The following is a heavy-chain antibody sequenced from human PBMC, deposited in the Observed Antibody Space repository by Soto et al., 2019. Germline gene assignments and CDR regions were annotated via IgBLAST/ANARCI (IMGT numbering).Heavy chain of an antibody. J-gene: IGHJ6*02. D-gene: IGHD3-22*01. CDR3: ARPYYYDSSGYYWTEGMDV. Sequence: ASVKVSCKASGYTFTSYYMHWVRQAPGQGLEWMGIINPSGGSTSYAQKFQGRVTMTRDTSTSTVYMELSSLRSEDTAVYYCARPYYYDSSGYYWTEGMDVWGQGTTVTVSS. CDR1: GYTFTSYY. CDR2: INPSGGST. V-gene: IGHV1-46*01.